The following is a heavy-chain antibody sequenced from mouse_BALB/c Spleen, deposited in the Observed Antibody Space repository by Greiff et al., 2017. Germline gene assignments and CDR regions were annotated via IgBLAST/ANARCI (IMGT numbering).Heavy chain of an antibody. J-gene: IGHJ4*01. CDR1: GFSLTSYG. V-gene: IGHV2-2*02. Sequence: VKLMESGPGLVQPSQSLSITCTVSGFSLTSYGVHWVRQSPGKGLEWLGVIWSGGSTDYNAAFISRLSISKDNSKSQVFFKMNSLQANDTAIYYCARRVRPYAMDYWGQGTSVTVSS. CDR3: ARRVRPYAMDY. D-gene: IGHD2-14*01. CDR2: IWSGGST.